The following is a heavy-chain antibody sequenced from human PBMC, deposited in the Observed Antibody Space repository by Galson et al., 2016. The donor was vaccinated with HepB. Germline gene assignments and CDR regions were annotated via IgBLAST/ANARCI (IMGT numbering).Heavy chain of an antibody. CDR1: GFTFSSYN. D-gene: IGHD3-16*01. Sequence: SLRLSCAASGFTFSSYNMHWVRQAPGKGLEWVSSITSSSIYIYYADSLKGRFTISRDNAKNSLYLQTNSLRAEDTAVYYCARSHRLGGDDAFDIWGQGTMVTVSS. CDR2: ITSSSIYI. V-gene: IGHV3-21*01. CDR3: ARSHRLGGDDAFDI. J-gene: IGHJ3*02.